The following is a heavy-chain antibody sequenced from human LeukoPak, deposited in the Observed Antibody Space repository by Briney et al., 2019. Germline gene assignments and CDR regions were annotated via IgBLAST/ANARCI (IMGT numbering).Heavy chain of an antibody. D-gene: IGHD4-17*01. Sequence: SETLSLTCAVYGGSFSGYYWSWIRQPPGKGLEWIGEINHSGSTNYNPSLKSRVTISVDTSKNQFSLKLSSVTAADTAVYYCARGLAVTTFVYNFGCLFDYWGQGTLVTVSS. CDR1: GGSFSGYY. CDR2: INHSGST. V-gene: IGHV4-34*01. CDR3: ARGLAVTTFVYNFGCLFDY. J-gene: IGHJ4*02.